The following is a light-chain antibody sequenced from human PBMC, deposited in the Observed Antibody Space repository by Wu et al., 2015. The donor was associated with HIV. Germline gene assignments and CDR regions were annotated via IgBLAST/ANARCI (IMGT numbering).Light chain of an antibody. V-gene: IGKV3-20*01. J-gene: IGKJ4*01. CDR3: QQYGNSPLT. CDR1: QSGSSTY. CDR2: DAS. Sequence: EIVLTQSPGTLSLSPGERATLSSRASQSGSSTYLAWYQQKPGQAPRLLIHDASSRATGIPDRFSGSGSGTDFTLTISRLEPEDFAVYYCQQYGNSPLTFGGGTKVEMK.